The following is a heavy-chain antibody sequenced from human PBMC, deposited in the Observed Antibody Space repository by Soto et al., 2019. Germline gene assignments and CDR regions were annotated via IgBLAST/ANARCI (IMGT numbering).Heavy chain of an antibody. CDR3: ARARRYYDFWSGRNWFDP. Sequence: GGSLRLSCAASGFTFSSYWMSWVRQAPGKGLEWVANIKQDGSEKYYVDSVKGRFTISRDNAKNSLYLQMNSLRAEDTAVYYCARARRYYDFWSGRNWFDPWGQGTLVTVSS. D-gene: IGHD3-3*01. CDR2: IKQDGSEK. V-gene: IGHV3-7*01. CDR1: GFTFSSYW. J-gene: IGHJ5*02.